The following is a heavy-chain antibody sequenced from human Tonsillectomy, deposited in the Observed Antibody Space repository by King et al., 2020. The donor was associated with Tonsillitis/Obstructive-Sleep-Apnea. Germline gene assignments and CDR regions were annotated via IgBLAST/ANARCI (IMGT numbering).Heavy chain of an antibody. D-gene: IGHD3-16*02. Sequence: VQLVESGGGLVQPGGSLRLSCAASGFTFSSYEMNWVRQAPGKGLEWVSYISSSGSTIYYVDSVKGRFTISRDNAKNSLYLQMNSLRAEDTAVYYCARDGGVGELSSPPDYWGQGTLVTVSS. CDR2: ISSSGSTI. V-gene: IGHV3-48*03. J-gene: IGHJ4*02. CDR3: ARDGGVGELSSPPDY. CDR1: GFTFSSYE.